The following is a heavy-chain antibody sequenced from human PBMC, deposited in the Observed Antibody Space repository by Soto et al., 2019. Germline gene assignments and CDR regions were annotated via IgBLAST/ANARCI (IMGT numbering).Heavy chain of an antibody. CDR3: ASLSRFARDY. J-gene: IGHJ4*02. D-gene: IGHD3-10*01. V-gene: IGHV3-21*01. CDR1: GFSFNTYT. CDR2: ISSSSSYI. Sequence: EVQLVESGGGLVKPGGSLRLSCAASGFSFNTYTMNWVRQAPGKGLEWVSSISSSSSYINYANSVKGRFTISRDNAKNSLYLQMNSLRAEDTAVYYCASLSRFARDYWGQGTLVTVSS.